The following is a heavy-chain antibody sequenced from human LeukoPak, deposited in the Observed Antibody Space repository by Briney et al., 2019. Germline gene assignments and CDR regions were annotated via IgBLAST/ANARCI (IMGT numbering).Heavy chain of an antibody. J-gene: IGHJ6*03. Sequence: GGSLRLSCAASGFNFSSYAVHWVRQAPGKGLEYVSAISSNGGSTYYANSVKGRFTISRDNSKNTLYLQMGSLRAEDMAVYYCARDRSANYYYMDVWGKGTTVTVSS. D-gene: IGHD2-8*01. CDR1: GFNFSSYA. CDR2: ISSNGGST. V-gene: IGHV3-64*01. CDR3: ARDRSANYYYMDV.